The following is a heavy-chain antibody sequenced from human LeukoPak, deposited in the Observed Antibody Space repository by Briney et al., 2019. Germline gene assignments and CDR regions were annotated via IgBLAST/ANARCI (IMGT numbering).Heavy chain of an antibody. CDR1: GFTFSSYA. CDR2: ISYDGSNK. V-gene: IGHV3-30-3*01. J-gene: IGHJ4*02. Sequence: PGRSLRLSCAASGFTFSSYAMHWVRQAPGKGLEWVAVISYDGSNKYYADSVKGRFTISRDNSKNTLYLQMNSLRAEDTAVYYCARDYYDSSGYYYYFDYWGQGTLVTVSS. D-gene: IGHD3-22*01. CDR3: ARDYYDSSGYYYYFDY.